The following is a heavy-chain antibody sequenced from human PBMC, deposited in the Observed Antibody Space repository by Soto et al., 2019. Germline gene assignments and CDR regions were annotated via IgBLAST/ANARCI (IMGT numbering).Heavy chain of an antibody. CDR2: INPSGGST. V-gene: IGHV1-46*03. J-gene: IGHJ6*03. CDR1: GYTLTELS. Sequence: GASVKVSCKVSGYTLTELSMHWVRQAPGKGLEWMGIINPSGGSTSYAQKFQGRVTMTRDTSTSTVYMELSSLRSEDTAVYYCARVGSVTQTYYYYYYMDVWGKGTTVTVSS. CDR3: ARVGSVTQTYYYYYYMDV. D-gene: IGHD4-17*01.